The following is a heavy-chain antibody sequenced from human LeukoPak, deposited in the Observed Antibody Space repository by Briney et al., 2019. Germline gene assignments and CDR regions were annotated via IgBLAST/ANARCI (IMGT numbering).Heavy chain of an antibody. V-gene: IGHV1-8*01. CDR3: ARGPIEGFGEP. Sequence: GASVTVSFKASGYTFTIHDINWVRQPTGQGLEWVGWMSPVSGNTDSAQKFQGRVTMTRDISISTAYLELSGLTSADTAVYYCARGPIEGFGEPWGQGTLVTVSS. D-gene: IGHD3-10*01. CDR1: GYTFTIHD. CDR2: MSPVSGNT. J-gene: IGHJ4*02.